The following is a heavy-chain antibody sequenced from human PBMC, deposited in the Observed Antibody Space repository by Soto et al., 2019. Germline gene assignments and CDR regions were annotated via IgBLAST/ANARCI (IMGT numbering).Heavy chain of an antibody. CDR3: ARPLDYYYYAMDV. J-gene: IGHJ6*02. V-gene: IGHV1-18*01. Sequence: QVQLVQSGDEVKKPGASVKVSCKASGYTFSSFRISWVRQAPGQGLEWMGWISADSGSTNYARRFQDRVTMSTDTSTTTAYMELTSLRSDDTAVYYCARPLDYYYYAMDVWGQGTTVTVSS. CDR1: GYTFSSFR. CDR2: ISADSGST.